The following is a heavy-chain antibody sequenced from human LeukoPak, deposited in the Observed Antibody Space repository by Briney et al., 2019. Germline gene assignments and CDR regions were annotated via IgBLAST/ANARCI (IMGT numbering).Heavy chain of an antibody. V-gene: IGHV5-10-1*01. CDR2: IDPSDSYT. CDR1: GYSFSNYW. J-gene: IGHJ4*02. CDR3: ARQEYSGSYYVY. D-gene: IGHD1-26*01. Sequence: GESLKISCKGSGYSFSNYWISWVRQMPGKGLEWMGRIDPSDSYTNYSPSFQGHVTISADKSISTAYPQWNSLKASDTAIYYCARQEYSGSYYVYWGQGTLVTVSS.